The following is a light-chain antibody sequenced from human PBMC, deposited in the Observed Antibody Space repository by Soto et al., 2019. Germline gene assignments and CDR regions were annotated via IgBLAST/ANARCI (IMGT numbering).Light chain of an antibody. CDR2: EVT. Sequence: QPPSASGSPGQSVTISCTRTSGDVGGYDYVSWYQQHPGKAPKLMIYEVTKRPLGVPDRFSGSKSGNTASLTVSGLQAEDEADYYCSSYAGSDNPYVFGTGTKVTVL. CDR3: SSYAGSDNPYV. V-gene: IGLV2-8*01. J-gene: IGLJ1*01. CDR1: SGDVGGYDY.